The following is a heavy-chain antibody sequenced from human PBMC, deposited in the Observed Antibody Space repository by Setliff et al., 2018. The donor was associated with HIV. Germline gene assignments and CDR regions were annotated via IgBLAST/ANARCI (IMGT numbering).Heavy chain of an antibody. V-gene: IGHV3-23*01. CDR1: GFTFRKYD. Sequence: GGSLRLSCAASGFTFRKYDMSWLRQAPGKGLEWVADISGISDKIKYVDSVKGRFTISRDNSRNMVYLQMNSLRADDTALYYCAKEVPYSNGFMYFDYWGQGTLVTVSS. J-gene: IGHJ4*02. CDR3: AKEVPYSNGFMYFDY. CDR2: ISGISDKI. D-gene: IGHD3-22*01.